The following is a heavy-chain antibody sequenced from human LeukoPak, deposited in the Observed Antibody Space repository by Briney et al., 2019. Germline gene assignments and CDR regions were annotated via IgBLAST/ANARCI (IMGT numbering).Heavy chain of an antibody. CDR1: GGSFSGYY. D-gene: IGHD5-12*01. CDR2: INHSGST. CDR3: ARLGPRWLRFFEP. V-gene: IGHV4-34*01. Sequence: SETLSLTCAVYGGSFSGYYWSWIRQPPGKGLEWIGEINHSGSTNYNPSLKSRVTISVDTSKNQFSLKLSSVTAADTAVYYCARLGPRWLRFFEPWGQGTLVTVSS. J-gene: IGHJ5*02.